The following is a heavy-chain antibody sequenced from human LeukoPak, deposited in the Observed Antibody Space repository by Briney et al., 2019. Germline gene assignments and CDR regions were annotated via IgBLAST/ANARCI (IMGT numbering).Heavy chain of an antibody. Sequence: LPGGSLRLSCAASGFTFSRLAMTWVRQAPGKGLEWVSTISASGPYYADAVRGRFTISRDNSRNTLSLQMDSLRAEDTAVYYCAKDHESDGYPCLDHWGLGTLVTVSS. CDR3: AKDHESDGYPCLDH. V-gene: IGHV3-23*01. CDR2: ISASGP. CDR1: GFTFSRLA. D-gene: IGHD3-22*01. J-gene: IGHJ4*02.